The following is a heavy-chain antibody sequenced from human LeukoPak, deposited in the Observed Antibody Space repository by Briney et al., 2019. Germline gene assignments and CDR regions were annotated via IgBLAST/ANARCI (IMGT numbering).Heavy chain of an antibody. CDR2: ISSSGSTI. CDR3: AKAVCTSCYYFDY. D-gene: IGHD2-2*01. Sequence: PGGSLRLSCAASGFTFSDYYMSWIRQAPGKGLEWVSYISSSGSTIYYADSVKGRFTISRDNAKNSLYLQMNSLRAEDTAVYYCAKAVCTSCYYFDYWGQGTLVTVSS. V-gene: IGHV3-11*04. CDR1: GFTFSDYY. J-gene: IGHJ4*02.